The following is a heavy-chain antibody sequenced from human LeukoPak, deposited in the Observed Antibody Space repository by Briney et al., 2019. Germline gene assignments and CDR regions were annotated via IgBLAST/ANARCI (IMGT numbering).Heavy chain of an antibody. CDR3: ARVVVPAAMGGMDV. D-gene: IGHD2-2*01. J-gene: IGHJ6*02. V-gene: IGHV4-59*01. CDR2: IYYSGST. CDR1: GGFISSYY. Sequence: SETLSLTCTVSGGFISSYYWSWIRQPPGKGLECIGYIYYSGSTNYNPSLKSRATISVDTSKNQFSLKLSSVTAADTAVYYCARVVVPAAMGGMDVWGQGTTVTVSS.